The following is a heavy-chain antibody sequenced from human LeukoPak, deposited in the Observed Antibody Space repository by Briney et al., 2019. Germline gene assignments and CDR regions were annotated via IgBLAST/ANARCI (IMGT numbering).Heavy chain of an antibody. D-gene: IGHD3-22*01. CDR2: IYDSGSN. CDR3: ASTYYYDSSGPPMGAFDI. CDR1: GGSISSSSYY. Sequence: SETLSLTCTVSGGSISSSSYYWGWIRQPPGKGLEGIGCIYDSGSNYYNPSLKSRVTIAVATTKNQFSLKLSSVTAADAAVYYCASTYYYDSSGPPMGAFDIWGQGTMVTVSS. V-gene: IGHV4-39*01. J-gene: IGHJ3*02.